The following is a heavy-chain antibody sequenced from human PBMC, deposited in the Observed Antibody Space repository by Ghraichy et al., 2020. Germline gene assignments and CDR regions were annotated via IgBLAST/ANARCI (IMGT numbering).Heavy chain of an antibody. CDR3: VRDWPVD. V-gene: IGHV3-48*01. CDR1: GFAFSNYD. J-gene: IGHJ4*02. Sequence: LSLTCKASGFAFSNYDMDWARQVSGKGLEWVSFISGGSDTIRYADSVKGRFTISRDNARNSLYLQMNSLRVDDTAVYFCVRDWPVDWGQGTLVTVFS. CDR2: ISGGSDTI.